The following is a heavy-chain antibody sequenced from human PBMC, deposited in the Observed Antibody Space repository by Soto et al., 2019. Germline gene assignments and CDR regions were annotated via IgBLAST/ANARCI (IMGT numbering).Heavy chain of an antibody. Sequence: ASVKVSCKVSGYTLTELSMHWVRQAPGKGLEWMGGFDPEDGETIYAQKFQGRVTMTEDTSTDTAYMELSSLRSEDTAVYYCATVFGQWLAFDYWGQGTLVTVSS. J-gene: IGHJ4*02. CDR2: FDPEDGET. D-gene: IGHD6-19*01. V-gene: IGHV1-24*01. CDR3: ATVFGQWLAFDY. CDR1: GYTLTELS.